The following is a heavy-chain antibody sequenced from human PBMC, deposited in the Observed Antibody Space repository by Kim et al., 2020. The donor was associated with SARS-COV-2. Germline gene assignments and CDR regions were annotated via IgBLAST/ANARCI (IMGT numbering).Heavy chain of an antibody. V-gene: IGHV1-18*04. CDR1: GYTFTSYG. Sequence: ASVKVSCKASGYTFTSYGISWVRQAPGQGLEWMGWISAYNGNTNYAQKLQGRVTMTTDTSTSTAYMELRSLRSDDTAVYYCARDLVLFTISPSGFDPWGQGTLVTVSS. CDR3: ARDLVLFTISPSGFDP. D-gene: IGHD3-3*01. J-gene: IGHJ5*02. CDR2: ISAYNGNT.